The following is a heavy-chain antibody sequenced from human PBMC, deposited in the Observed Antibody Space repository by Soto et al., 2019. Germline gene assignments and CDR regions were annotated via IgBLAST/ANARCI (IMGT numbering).Heavy chain of an antibody. Sequence: QITLKESGPPLVRPAQTLTLTCAFSGFSLTTTSMGVAWIRQPPGKALEWLALIYWDDDQRYSPSLKDRLTISKDTFRCRVVLTISNMNPEDTGTYFCAHAGDYDLLSFDHWGPGTLVTVSS. D-gene: IGHD4-17*01. CDR3: AHAGDYDLLSFDH. CDR2: IYWDDDQ. V-gene: IGHV2-5*02. J-gene: IGHJ4*02. CDR1: GFSLTTTSMG.